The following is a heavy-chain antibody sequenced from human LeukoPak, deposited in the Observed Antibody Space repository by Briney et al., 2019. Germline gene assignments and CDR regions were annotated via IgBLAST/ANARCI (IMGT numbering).Heavy chain of an antibody. Sequence: ASVKVSCKASGYTFTSYDINWVRQATGQGLEWMGWMNPNSGNTGYAQKFQGRVTITRNTSISTAYMELSSLRSEDTAVYYCARGRFTYCSSTSCKKAFDIWGQGTMVTVSS. CDR2: MNPNSGNT. CDR1: GYTFTSYD. D-gene: IGHD2-2*01. V-gene: IGHV1-8*03. J-gene: IGHJ3*02. CDR3: ARGRFTYCSSTSCKKAFDI.